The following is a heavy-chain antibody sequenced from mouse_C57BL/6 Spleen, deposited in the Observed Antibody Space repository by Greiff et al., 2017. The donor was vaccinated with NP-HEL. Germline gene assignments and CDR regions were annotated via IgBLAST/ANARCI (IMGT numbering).Heavy chain of an antibody. CDR2: ISYDGSN. D-gene: IGHD1-1*01. CDR1: GYSITSGYY. Sequence: EVKLMESGPGLVKPSQSLSLTCSVTGYSITSGYYWNWIRQFPGNKLEWMGYISYDGSNNYNPSLKNRISITRDTSKNQFFLKLNSVTTEDTATYYCARGFTTVADFDYWGQGTTLTVSS. CDR3: ARGFTTVADFDY. V-gene: IGHV3-6*01. J-gene: IGHJ2*01.